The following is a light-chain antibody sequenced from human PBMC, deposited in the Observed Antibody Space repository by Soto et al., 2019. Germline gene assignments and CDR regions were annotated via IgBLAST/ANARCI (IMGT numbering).Light chain of an antibody. CDR1: QSVSND. CDR3: QHRMNWPLT. V-gene: IGKV3-15*01. Sequence: EIVMTQSPATVSVSPGERATLSCRASQSVSNDLAWYQQKPGQAPRLLIYAASTRATGIPARFSGSGSGTEFTLTISSLQSEDFAVYYCQHRMNWPLTFGQGTRLEIK. CDR2: AAS. J-gene: IGKJ5*01.